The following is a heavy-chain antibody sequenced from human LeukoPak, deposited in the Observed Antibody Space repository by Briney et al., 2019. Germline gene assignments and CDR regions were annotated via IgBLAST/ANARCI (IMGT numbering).Heavy chain of an antibody. CDR1: GGSISSSSYY. J-gene: IGHJ4*02. Sequence: SETLSLTCTVSGGSISSSSYYWGWIRQPPGKGLEWIGSIYYSGSTYYNPSLKSRVTISVDTSKIQFSLKLSSVTAADTAVYYCARHVFRYDSSGWYSLFDYWGQGTLVTVSS. CDR3: ARHVFRYDSSGWYSLFDY. D-gene: IGHD6-19*01. V-gene: IGHV4-39*01. CDR2: IYYSGST.